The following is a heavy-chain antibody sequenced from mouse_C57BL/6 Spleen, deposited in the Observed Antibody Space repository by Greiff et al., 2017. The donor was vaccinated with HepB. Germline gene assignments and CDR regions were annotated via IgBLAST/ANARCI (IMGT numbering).Heavy chain of an antibody. Sequence: VQLVESGPGLVHPSQSLSITCTVSGFSLTSYGVHWVRQSPGKGLEWLGVIWRGGSTDYNAAFMSRLSITKDNSKSQVFFKMNSLKADDTAIYYGAKHWDGGDYWGQGTSVTVSS. D-gene: IGHD4-1*01. CDR3: AKHWDGGDY. CDR2: IWRGGST. CDR1: GFSLTSYG. V-gene: IGHV2-5*01. J-gene: IGHJ4*01.